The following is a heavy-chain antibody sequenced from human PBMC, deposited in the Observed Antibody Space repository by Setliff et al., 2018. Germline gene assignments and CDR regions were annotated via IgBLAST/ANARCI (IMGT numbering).Heavy chain of an antibody. D-gene: IGHD6-25*01. CDR3: VRDTTSGWMLTN. Sequence: GGSLRLSCAASGFTFVNYWMHWVRQAPGKGLVWVSRVNSDGSSTIYADSVKGRFTISRDNAENTLYLQMNSLRPDDTALYYCVRDTTSGWMLTNWGQGTLVTVSS. CDR1: GFTFVNYW. CDR2: VNSDGSST. J-gene: IGHJ4*02. V-gene: IGHV3-74*01.